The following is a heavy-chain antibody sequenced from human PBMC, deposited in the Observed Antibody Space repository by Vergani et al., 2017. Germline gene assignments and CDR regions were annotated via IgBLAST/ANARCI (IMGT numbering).Heavy chain of an antibody. CDR2: IKSKTDGGTT. CDR3: TAWDYYDSSGQHFDY. D-gene: IGHD3-22*01. J-gene: IGHJ4*02. CDR1: GFTFSNAW. Sequence: EVQLVESGGGLVKPGGSLRLSCAASGFTFSNAWMSWVRQAPGKGLEWVGRIKSKTDGGTTDYAAPVKGRFTISRDDSKNTLYLQMNSLKTEDTAVYYCTAWDYYDSSGQHFDYWGQGTLVTVSS. V-gene: IGHV3-15*01.